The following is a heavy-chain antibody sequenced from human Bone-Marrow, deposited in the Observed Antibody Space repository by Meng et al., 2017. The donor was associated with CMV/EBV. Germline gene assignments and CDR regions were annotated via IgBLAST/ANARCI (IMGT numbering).Heavy chain of an antibody. CDR2: INHSGST. CDR3: ARRYSSGWYDH. CDR1: GGSFSGYY. Sequence: SENLSLTCAVYGGSFSGYYWSWIRQPPGKGLEWIGEINHSGSTNYNPSLKSRVTISVDTSKNQFSLKLSSVTAADTAVYYCARRYSSGWYDHWGQGTLVTVSS. D-gene: IGHD6-19*01. J-gene: IGHJ4*02. V-gene: IGHV4-34*01.